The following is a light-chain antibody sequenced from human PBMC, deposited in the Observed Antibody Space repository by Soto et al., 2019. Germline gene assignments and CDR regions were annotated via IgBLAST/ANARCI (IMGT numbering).Light chain of an antibody. CDR2: AAS. J-gene: IGKJ2*01. CDR3: QQASSLPHT. CDR1: QDISIW. V-gene: IGKV1-12*01. Sequence: DIQMTQSPSSVSASVGDRVTITCRASQDISIWLAWSQQKPGKAPNLLISAASTLQSGVPSRFSGSGSGTDFTLTITSLQPEDVATYYCQQASSLPHTFGQGTKLEIK.